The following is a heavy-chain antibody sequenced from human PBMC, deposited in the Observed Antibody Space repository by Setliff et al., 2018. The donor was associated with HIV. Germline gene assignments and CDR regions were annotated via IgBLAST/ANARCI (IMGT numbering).Heavy chain of an antibody. CDR2: IYYSGTT. CDR3: SRGHFYDTLTGFYFDY. D-gene: IGHD3-9*01. CDR1: RGSISSGGYY. V-gene: IGHV4-31*03. Sequence: SETLSLTCTVSRGSISSGGYYWSWIRHLPGRGLEWIGYIYYSGTTSYNPSLKRRLTISLDPSKNQFSLNLRSVTAADTAVYYCSRGHFYDTLTGFYFDYWGQGALVTSP. J-gene: IGHJ4*02.